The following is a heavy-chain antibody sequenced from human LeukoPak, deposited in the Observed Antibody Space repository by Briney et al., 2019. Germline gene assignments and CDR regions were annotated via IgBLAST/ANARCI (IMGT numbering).Heavy chain of an antibody. V-gene: IGHV3-7*01. Sequence: GGSLRLSCAASGFTFSSYWMSWVRQAPGKGLEWVANIKQDGSEKYYVDSVKGRFTISRDNAKNSLYLQMNSLRAEDTAVYYCARDRTGSSSGWYWNVGNSALDYWGQGTLVTVSS. CDR1: GFTFSSYW. J-gene: IGHJ4*02. D-gene: IGHD6-19*01. CDR3: ARDRTGSSSGWYWNVGNSALDY. CDR2: IKQDGSEK.